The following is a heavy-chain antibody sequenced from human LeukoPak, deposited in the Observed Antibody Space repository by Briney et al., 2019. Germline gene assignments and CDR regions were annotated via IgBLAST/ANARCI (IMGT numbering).Heavy chain of an antibody. V-gene: IGHV4-39*07. CDR3: ARDLSGMDV. CDR2: IHQSGTT. J-gene: IGHJ6*02. CDR1: GGSISSSYYY. Sequence: SETLSLTCTVSGGSISSSYYYWGWIRQPPGKGLEWIGEIHQSGTTNYIPSLRSRVTISLDKSKNQFSLKLSSVTAADTAVYYCARDLSGMDVWGQGTTVTVSS.